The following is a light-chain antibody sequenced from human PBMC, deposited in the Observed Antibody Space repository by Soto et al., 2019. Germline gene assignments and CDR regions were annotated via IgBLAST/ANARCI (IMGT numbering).Light chain of an antibody. J-gene: IGLJ2*01. CDR3: SSYTSSSTLVV. CDR1: SSDVGGYNY. CDR2: DVS. Sequence: QSVLTQPASVSGSPGQSITISCTGTSSDVGGYNYVSWYQQHPGKATKLMIYDVSNRPSGVSNRFSGSKSGNTASLTISGLHAEDEADYYCSSYTSSSTLVVFGGGTKITVL. V-gene: IGLV2-14*01.